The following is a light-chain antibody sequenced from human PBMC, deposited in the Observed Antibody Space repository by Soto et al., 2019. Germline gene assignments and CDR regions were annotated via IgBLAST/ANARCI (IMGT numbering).Light chain of an antibody. CDR2: EGS. CDR1: SSDVGSYNL. V-gene: IGLV2-23*01. Sequence: QSALTQPASVSGSPGQSITLSCTGTSSDVGSYNLVSWYQQHPGKAPKLMIYEGSKRPSGVSNRFSGSKSGNTASLTISGLQAEDEADYYCCSYAGREVVFGGGTKLTVL. CDR3: CSYAGREVV. J-gene: IGLJ2*01.